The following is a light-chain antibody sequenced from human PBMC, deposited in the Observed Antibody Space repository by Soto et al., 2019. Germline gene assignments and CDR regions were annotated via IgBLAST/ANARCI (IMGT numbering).Light chain of an antibody. CDR1: QTISLY. Sequence: DVQMTQSPSSLSASLGDRVTITCRASQTISLYLNWYQQKPGKAPKLLIATTSYLQNGVPSRFSGSRSGTDFSLTISSLQPEDFATYYCQQSYLVPETFGRGTQL. CDR2: TTS. J-gene: IGKJ2*01. CDR3: QQSYLVPET. V-gene: IGKV1-39*01.